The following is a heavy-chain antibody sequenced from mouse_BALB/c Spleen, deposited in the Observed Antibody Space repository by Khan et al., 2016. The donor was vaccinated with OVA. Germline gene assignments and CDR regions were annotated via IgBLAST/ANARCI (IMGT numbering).Heavy chain of an antibody. J-gene: IGHJ2*01. CDR1: GFTFSGFG. CDR3: ARTGYYYFDY. V-gene: IGHV5-17*02. CDR2: ISSGSSTI. Sequence: EVELVESGGGLVQPGGSRKLSCAASGFTFSGFGMHWVRQAPEKGLEWVAYISSGSSTIYYADTVKGRFTISRDTPKNTLFLQMTSLRSEETAMYFGARTGYYYFDYWGQGTTLTGSS. D-gene: IGHD2-3*01.